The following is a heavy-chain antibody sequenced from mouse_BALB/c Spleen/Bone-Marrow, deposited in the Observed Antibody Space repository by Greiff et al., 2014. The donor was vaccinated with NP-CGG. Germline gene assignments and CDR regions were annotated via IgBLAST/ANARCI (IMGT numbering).Heavy chain of an antibody. V-gene: IGHV5-17*02. CDR2: ISSGSNNI. J-gene: IGHJ4*01. D-gene: IGHD1-2*01. CDR3: VRRGISHYYGYDAMDY. Sequence: EVQRVESGGGLVQPGGSRKLSCAASGFTFSTFGMHWVRQAPEKRLEWVAYISSGSNNIYYADTVKGRFTISRDNPQNTLFLQMTSLRSEDTAMYYCVRRGISHYYGYDAMDYWGQGTSVTVSS. CDR1: GFTFSTFG.